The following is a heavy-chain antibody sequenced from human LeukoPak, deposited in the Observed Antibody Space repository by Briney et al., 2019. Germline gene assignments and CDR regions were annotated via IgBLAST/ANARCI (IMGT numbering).Heavy chain of an antibody. CDR1: GGSISSYY. D-gene: IGHD3-9*01. V-gene: IGHV4-59*08. CDR2: IYYSGST. CDR3: ARHGYDILTGLI. Sequence: KPSETLSLTCNVSGGSISSYYWSWIRRPPGKGLEWIGYIYYSGSTNYNPSLKSRVTILVDTSKNQFSLKLSSVTAADTAVYYCARHGYDILTGLIWGQGTMVTVSS. J-gene: IGHJ3*02.